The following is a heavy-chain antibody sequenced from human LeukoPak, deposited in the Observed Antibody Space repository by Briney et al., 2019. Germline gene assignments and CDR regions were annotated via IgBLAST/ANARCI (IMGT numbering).Heavy chain of an antibody. CDR1: GASISSHY. CDR3: ARGNGYHYY. D-gene: IGHD5-24*01. Sequence: KTSETLSLTCTVSGASISSHYWSWIRQPPGKGLEWIGYIHYSGIPNYNPALKGRVTISVDTPKNQFSLKLSSVTAADTAVYYCARGNGYHYYWGQGTLVTVSS. J-gene: IGHJ4*02. V-gene: IGHV4-59*11. CDR2: IHYSGIP.